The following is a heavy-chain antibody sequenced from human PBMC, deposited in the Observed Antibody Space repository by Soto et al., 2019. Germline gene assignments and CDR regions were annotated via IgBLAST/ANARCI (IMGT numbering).Heavy chain of an antibody. V-gene: IGHV5-51*01. Sequence: GESLKISCKSYGFSFTTYWIAWVRQMPGKGLEWMGSIHPGESDTRYSPSFQGQVTISADRSITTAYLQWSSLKASDTAMYYCARHEATYYNFYGMDVWGQGTTVTVSS. CDR1: GFSFTTYW. CDR3: ARHEATYYNFYGMDV. J-gene: IGHJ6*02. CDR2: IHPGESDT.